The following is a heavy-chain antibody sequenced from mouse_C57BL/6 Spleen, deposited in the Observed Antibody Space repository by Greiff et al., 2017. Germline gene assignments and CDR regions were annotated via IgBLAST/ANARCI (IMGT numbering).Heavy chain of an antibody. Sequence: QVQLQQPGAELVKPGASVKLSCKASGYTFTSYWMHWVKQRPGQGLEWIGMIHPNSGSTNYNEKFKSKATLTVDKSSSTAYMKLSSLTSEDSAVYYCGPLFYGNFDYWGQGTTLTVSS. V-gene: IGHV1-64*01. CDR1: GYTFTSYW. D-gene: IGHD2-1*01. CDR3: GPLFYGNFDY. CDR2: IHPNSGST. J-gene: IGHJ2*01.